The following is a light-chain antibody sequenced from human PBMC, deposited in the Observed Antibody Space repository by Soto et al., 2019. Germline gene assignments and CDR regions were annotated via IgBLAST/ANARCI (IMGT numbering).Light chain of an antibody. CDR3: SSYTTSNTRQIV. V-gene: IGLV2-14*01. J-gene: IGLJ1*01. Sequence: SVLTPPASVSGSTGQSITISCTETGSDVGGYNYVSWYQQHPGKAPKFMIYDVSNRPSGVSNRFSGSKSGNTASLTISGLQAEDEADYYCSSYTTSNTRQIVFGTGTKVTVL. CDR1: GSDVGGYNY. CDR2: DVS.